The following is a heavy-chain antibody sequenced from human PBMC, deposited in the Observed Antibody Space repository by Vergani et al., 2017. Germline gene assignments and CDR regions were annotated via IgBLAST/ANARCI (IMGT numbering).Heavy chain of an antibody. J-gene: IGHJ1*01. V-gene: IGHV4-39*01. CDR1: GCSISSSSYY. CDR2: IYYSGIT. Sequence: QLQLQESGPGLVKHSETLSLTCTVSGCSISSSSYYWGWIRQPPGKGLEWIGSIYYSGITYYNPSLKSRVTISVDTSKNQFSLKLSSVTAADTAVYYCASLLEQRVPAEYFQHWGQGTLVTVSS. D-gene: IGHD6-6*01. CDR3: ASLLEQRVPAEYFQH.